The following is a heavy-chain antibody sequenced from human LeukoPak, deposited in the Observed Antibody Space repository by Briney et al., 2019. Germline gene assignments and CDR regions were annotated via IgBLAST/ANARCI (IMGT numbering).Heavy chain of an antibody. D-gene: IGHD2-15*01. J-gene: IGHJ4*02. CDR2: INDSGST. Sequence: SETLSLTCAVYGASFSGYYWSWLRQPPGKGLEWHGEINDSGSTNYNPSLKSRVTISVDTSKNQFSLKLSSVTAADTAVYYCARGSSSYHHYKRGRGPVYFDDWGQGTLVTVSS. CDR3: ARGSSSYHHYKRGRGPVYFDD. CDR1: GASFSGYY. V-gene: IGHV4-34*01.